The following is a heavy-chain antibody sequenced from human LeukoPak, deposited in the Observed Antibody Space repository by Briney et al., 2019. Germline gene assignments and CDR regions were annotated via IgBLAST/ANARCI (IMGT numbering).Heavy chain of an antibody. Sequence: VGSLRLSCAASGFTFSTYDMHWVRQAPGRGLEWVAIILSDGNDKYYADSVKGRFTISRDNSKDTLDLQMNSLRAEDTAVYYCAKDRTSTWSWDYWGQGTLVIVSS. CDR1: GFTFSTYD. D-gene: IGHD6-13*01. J-gene: IGHJ4*02. CDR3: AKDRTSTWSWDY. V-gene: IGHV3-30*18. CDR2: ILSDGNDK.